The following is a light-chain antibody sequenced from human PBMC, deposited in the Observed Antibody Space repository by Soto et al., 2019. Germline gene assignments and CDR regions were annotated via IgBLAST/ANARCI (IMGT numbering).Light chain of an antibody. CDR2: KTS. Sequence: DIQMTQSPSTLSASVGDRVTITCRASQAISSRLAWYQQKPGKAPKLLIYKTSTLEGGVPSRFSGSGSGTEFTLTINSLQPDDLAIYYCQHYDTYSPFGGGTKVEIK. CDR3: QHYDTYSP. CDR1: QAISSR. J-gene: IGKJ4*02. V-gene: IGKV1-5*03.